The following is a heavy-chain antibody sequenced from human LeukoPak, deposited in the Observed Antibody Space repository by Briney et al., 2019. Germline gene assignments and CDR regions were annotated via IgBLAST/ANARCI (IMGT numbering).Heavy chain of an antibody. Sequence: GASVKVSCKASGGTFSSYAISWVRQAPGQGLEWMGGIIPIFGTANYAQKFQGRVTITADKSTSAAYMELSSLRSEDTAVYYCARADGEGWLQLPDAFDIWGQGTMVTVSS. CDR2: IIPIFGTA. V-gene: IGHV1-69*06. J-gene: IGHJ3*02. CDR3: ARADGEGWLQLPDAFDI. CDR1: GGTFSSYA. D-gene: IGHD5-24*01.